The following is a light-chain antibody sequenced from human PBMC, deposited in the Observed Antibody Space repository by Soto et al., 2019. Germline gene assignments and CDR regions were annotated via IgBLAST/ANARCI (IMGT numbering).Light chain of an antibody. J-gene: IGKJ5*01. Sequence: VLTQSPATLSLSPGERATLSCRASENVRTFVDWYQQKPGQAPRLLIYGASNRATDIPARFSGSGSGTDFTLTVSSLQSEDFAVYYCQQYIKWPITFGQGTRLEIK. CDR2: GAS. V-gene: IGKV3-11*01. CDR1: ENVRTF. CDR3: QQYIKWPIT.